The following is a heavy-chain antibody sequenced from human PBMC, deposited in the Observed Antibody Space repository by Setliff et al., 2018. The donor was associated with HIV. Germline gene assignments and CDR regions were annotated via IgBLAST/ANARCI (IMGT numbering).Heavy chain of an antibody. CDR1: VGSISSYY. Sequence: SETLSLTCTVSVGSISSYYWSWIRQPPGKGLEWIGYILFSGSTNYNPSLKSRVTISVDTSKNQLSLKMSSVTAADTAVYYCARSPGYYDSSSGYLYFFDYWGQGTLVTVSS. CDR3: ARSPGYYDSSSGYLYFFDY. J-gene: IGHJ4*02. V-gene: IGHV4-59*01. CDR2: ILFSGST. D-gene: IGHD3-22*01.